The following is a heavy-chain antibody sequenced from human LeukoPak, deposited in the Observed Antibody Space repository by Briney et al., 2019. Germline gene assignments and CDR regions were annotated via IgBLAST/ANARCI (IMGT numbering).Heavy chain of an antibody. D-gene: IGHD6-13*01. V-gene: IGHV4-38-2*02. Sequence: KSSETLSLTCTVSGYSISNGYYWGWIRQPPGTGLEWIGSIYPSGSTFYNPSLKSRVTISVDTSKNQFSLRLSSVTAADTAVYYCARSYASSWYWNWFDPWGQGTLVTVSS. CDR1: GYSISNGYY. CDR2: IYPSGST. CDR3: ARSYASSWYWNWFDP. J-gene: IGHJ5*02.